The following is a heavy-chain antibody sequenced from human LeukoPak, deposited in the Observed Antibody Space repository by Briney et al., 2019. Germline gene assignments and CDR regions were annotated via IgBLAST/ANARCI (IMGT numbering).Heavy chain of an antibody. CDR3: ARDGTSCYFSSCYYYYYMDV. V-gene: IGHV3-48*02. Sequence: PGGSLRLSCAASGFTFSSYSMNWVRQAPGKGLEWVSYISSSSTIYYADSVKGRFTISRDNAKNSLYLQMNSLRDEDTAVYYCARDGTSCYFSSCYYYYYMDVWGKGTTVTVSS. CDR2: ISSSSTI. J-gene: IGHJ6*03. D-gene: IGHD2-2*01. CDR1: GFTFSSYS.